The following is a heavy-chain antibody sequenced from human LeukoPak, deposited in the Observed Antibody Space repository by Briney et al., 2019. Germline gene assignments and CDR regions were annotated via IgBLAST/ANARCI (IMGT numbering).Heavy chain of an antibody. CDR2: IYNSGST. Sequence: PSETLSLTCAVYGGSFSGYYWSWIRQPPGKGLEWIGYIYNSGSTNYNPSLKSRVTISVDTSKNQFSLKLSSVTAADTAVYYCARLYSSSLGRAFDYWGQGTLVTVSS. CDR1: GGSFSGYY. V-gene: IGHV4-59*01. J-gene: IGHJ4*02. CDR3: ARLYSSSLGRAFDY. D-gene: IGHD4-11*01.